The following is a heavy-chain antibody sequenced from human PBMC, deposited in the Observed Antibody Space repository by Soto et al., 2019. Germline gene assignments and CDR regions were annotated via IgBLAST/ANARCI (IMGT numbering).Heavy chain of an antibody. J-gene: IGHJ6*03. V-gene: IGHV1-3*01. CDR3: ARATVLAAADGGYYHMDV. CDR1: GYTFTSYA. D-gene: IGHD6-13*01. Sequence: ASVKVSCKASGYTFTSYAMHWVRQAPGQRFEWMGWINAGNGNTKYSQKFQGRVTITRDTSASTAYMELGSLRSEDTAVYYCARATVLAAADGGYYHMDVWGKGTTVTVS. CDR2: INAGNGNT.